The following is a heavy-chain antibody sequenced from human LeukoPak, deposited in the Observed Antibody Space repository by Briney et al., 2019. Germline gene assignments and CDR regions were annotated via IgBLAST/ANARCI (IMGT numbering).Heavy chain of an antibody. J-gene: IGHJ4*02. CDR1: GGSISSSSYY. CDR3: ERKAAYDILTGYWYFDY. Sequence: SETLSLTCSVSGGSISSSSYYWGWIRQPPGKGLEWIGSIYYSGSMYYNPSLKSRLTIFVDTSKNQFSLKLSSVTAADTAVYFCERKAAYDILTGYWYFDYWGQGILVTVSS. D-gene: IGHD3-9*01. V-gene: IGHV4-39*01. CDR2: IYYSGSM.